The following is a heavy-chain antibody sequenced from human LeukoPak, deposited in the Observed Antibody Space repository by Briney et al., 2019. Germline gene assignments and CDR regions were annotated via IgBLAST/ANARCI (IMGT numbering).Heavy chain of an antibody. Sequence: GRSLRLSCSASGFTFNDFAMHWVRQAPGKGLEYVSAISHNGVDTFYADSVKGRFTISRDNSKNTLYLQMSSLRAEDTAVYYCVKKGPFTMIEGFDYWGQGTLVTVSS. CDR3: VKKGPFTMIEGFDY. CDR2: ISHNGVDT. J-gene: IGHJ4*02. D-gene: IGHD3-22*01. CDR1: GFTFNDFA. V-gene: IGHV3-64D*06.